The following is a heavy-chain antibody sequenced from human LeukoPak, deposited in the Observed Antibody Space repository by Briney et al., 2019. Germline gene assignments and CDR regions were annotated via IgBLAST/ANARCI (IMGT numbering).Heavy chain of an antibody. CDR3: ARDSYDILTGYEGSDY. CDR2: IKQDGSEK. V-gene: IGHV3-7*01. CDR1: GFTFSSYW. D-gene: IGHD3-9*01. Sequence: PGGSLRLSCAASGFTFSSYWMSWVRQAPGKGLEWVANIKQDGSEKYYVDSVKGRFTISRDNAKSSLYLQMNSLRAEDTAVYYCARDSYDILTGYEGSDYWGQGTLVTVSS. J-gene: IGHJ4*02.